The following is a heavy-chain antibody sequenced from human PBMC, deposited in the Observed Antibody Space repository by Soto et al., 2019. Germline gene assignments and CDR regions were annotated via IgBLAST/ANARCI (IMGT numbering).Heavy chain of an antibody. V-gene: IGHV3-23*01. D-gene: IGHD3-9*01. CDR1: GFTFSSYA. CDR3: AKRGSLRDILTGYYSVADAFDI. Sequence: GGSLSLSCAASGFTFSSYAMSWVRQAPGKGLEWVSAISGSGGSTYYADSVKGRFTISRDNSKNTLYLQMNSLRAEDTAVYYCAKRGSLRDILTGYYSVADAFDIWGQGTMVTVSS. CDR2: ISGSGGST. J-gene: IGHJ3*02.